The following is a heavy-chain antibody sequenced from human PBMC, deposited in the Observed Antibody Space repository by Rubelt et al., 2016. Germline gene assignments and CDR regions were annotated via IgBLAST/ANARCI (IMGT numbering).Heavy chain of an antibody. CDR1: GGSFSGYY. J-gene: IGHJ6*02. Sequence: QVQLQQWGAGLLKPSETLSLTCAVYGGSFSGYYWSWIRQPPGKGLEWIGEINHSGSTNYNQSLKRRVTISVDTSKNQFSLKLSSVTAADTAVYYCARGRRGSSSWLGRDYYGMDVWGQGTTVTVSS. V-gene: IGHV4-34*01. CDR3: ARGRRGSSSWLGRDYYGMDV. D-gene: IGHD6-13*01. CDR2: INHSGST.